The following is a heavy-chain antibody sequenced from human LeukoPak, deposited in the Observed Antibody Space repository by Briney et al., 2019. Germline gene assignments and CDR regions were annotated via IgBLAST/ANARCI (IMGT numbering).Heavy chain of an antibody. CDR3: ARARLYYDSSGYYYVEYYFDY. CDR1: GFTFSSYS. D-gene: IGHD3-22*01. V-gene: IGHV3-21*01. Sequence: GGSLRLSCAASGFTFSSYSMNWVRQAPGKGLEWVSSISSSSSYIYYADSVKGRSTISRDNAKNSLYLQMNSLRAEDTAVYYCARARLYYDSSGYYYVEYYFDYWGQGTLVTVSS. CDR2: ISSSSSYI. J-gene: IGHJ4*02.